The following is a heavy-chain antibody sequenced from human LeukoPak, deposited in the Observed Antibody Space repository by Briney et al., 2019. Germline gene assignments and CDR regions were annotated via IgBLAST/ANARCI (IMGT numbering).Heavy chain of an antibody. D-gene: IGHD1-26*01. Sequence: PSETLSLTCTVSGGSISSGSYYWRWIRQPAGKGLEWIGRIYTSGSTNYNPSLKSRVTISVDTSKNQFSLKLSSVTAADTAVYYCAREVGATLNDAFDIWGQGTMVTVSS. V-gene: IGHV4-61*02. CDR1: GGSISSGSYY. J-gene: IGHJ3*02. CDR2: IYTSGST. CDR3: AREVGATLNDAFDI.